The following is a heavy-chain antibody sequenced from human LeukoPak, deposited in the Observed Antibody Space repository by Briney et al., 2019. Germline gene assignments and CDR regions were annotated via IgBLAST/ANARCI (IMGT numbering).Heavy chain of an antibody. Sequence: GGSLRLSCAASGFTVSSNYMSWVRQAPGKGLEWVSVIYSGGSTYYADSVKGRFTISRDNSKNTLYLQMNSLRAEDTAVYYCASRGRSGSWYYFDYWGQGTLVTVSS. D-gene: IGHD1-26*01. V-gene: IGHV3-66*01. CDR2: IYSGGST. CDR3: ASRGRSGSWYYFDY. J-gene: IGHJ4*02. CDR1: GFTVSSNY.